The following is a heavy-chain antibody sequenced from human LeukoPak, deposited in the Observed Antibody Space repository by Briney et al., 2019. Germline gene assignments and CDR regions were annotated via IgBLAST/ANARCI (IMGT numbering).Heavy chain of an antibody. CDR3: ARETTVTTRFSWDYYMDV. D-gene: IGHD4-17*01. CDR2: IYYSGST. CDR1: GASISSYY. V-gene: IGHV4-39*07. Sequence: SETLSLTCTVSGASISSYYWSWIRQPPGKGLEWIGSIYYSGSTYYNPSLKSRVTISVDTSKNQFSLKLSSVTAADTAVYYCARETTVTTRFSWDYYMDVWGKGTTVTVSS. J-gene: IGHJ6*03.